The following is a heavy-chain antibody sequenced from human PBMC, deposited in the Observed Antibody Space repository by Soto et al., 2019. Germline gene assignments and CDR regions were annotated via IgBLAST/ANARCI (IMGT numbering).Heavy chain of an antibody. CDR3: PRHYLHLPKNNCFDT. D-gene: IGHD1-26*01. CDR1: GDSIISSDFY. Sequence: PSETLSLTCTVSGDSIISSDFYWGWVRQPPGKGLEWIGSIFYLGSSYYNPSLKSRVTMSVDTSKNQYSLRLRSVTAADTAFYFCPRHYLHLPKNNCFDTWGQGIMVTVSS. CDR2: IFYLGSS. J-gene: IGHJ5*02. V-gene: IGHV4-39*01.